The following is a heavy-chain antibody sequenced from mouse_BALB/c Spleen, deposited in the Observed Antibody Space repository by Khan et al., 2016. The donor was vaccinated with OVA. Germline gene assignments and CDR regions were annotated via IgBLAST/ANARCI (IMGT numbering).Heavy chain of an antibody. V-gene: IGHV3-2*02. CDR3: ARTARIEY. CDR2: ISYSGST. J-gene: IGHJ2*01. D-gene: IGHD1-2*01. CDR1: GYSITSGYG. Sequence: EVKLEESGPGLVKPSQSLSLTCTVSGYSITSGYGWNWIRQFPGNKLEWMGYISYSGSTNYNPSLKSRISITRDTSKNQSFLQLNSVTTEDTATXSGARTARIEYWGQGTTLTVSS.